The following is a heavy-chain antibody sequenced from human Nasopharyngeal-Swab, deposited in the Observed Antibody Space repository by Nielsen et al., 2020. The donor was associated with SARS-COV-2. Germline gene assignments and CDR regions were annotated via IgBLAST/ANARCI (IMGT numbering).Heavy chain of an antibody. CDR2: IYYSGST. Sequence: SETLSLTCTVSGGSVSSGSYYWSWIRQPPGKGLEWIGYIYYSGSTNYSPSLKSRVTISVDTSKNQFSLKLSSVTAADTAVYYCARDHYGSGSPSMDVWGQGTTVTVSS. J-gene: IGHJ6*02. CDR1: GGSVSSGSYY. CDR3: ARDHYGSGSPSMDV. D-gene: IGHD3-10*01. V-gene: IGHV4-61*01.